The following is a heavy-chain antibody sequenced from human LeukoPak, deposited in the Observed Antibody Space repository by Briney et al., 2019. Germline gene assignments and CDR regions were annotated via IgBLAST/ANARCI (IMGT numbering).Heavy chain of an antibody. CDR2: TYYRPKWYN. CDR1: GDSFSSNSAA. V-gene: IGHV6-1*01. CDR3: ARDRDYSYGSNFDY. J-gene: IGHJ4*02. Sequence: SQTLSLTCAISGDSFSSNSAAWNWIRQSPSRGLEWLGRTYYRPKWYNDYAVSVKSRITINPDTSKNQFSLQLNSVTPEDTAVYYCARDRDYSYGSNFDYWGQGTLVTVSS. D-gene: IGHD5-18*01.